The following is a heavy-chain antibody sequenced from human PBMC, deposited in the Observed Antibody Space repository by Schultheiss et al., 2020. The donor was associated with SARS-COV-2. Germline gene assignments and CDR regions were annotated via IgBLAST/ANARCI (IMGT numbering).Heavy chain of an antibody. CDR3: ARASGSSGRAFEY. V-gene: IGHV4-34*01. Sequence: GSLRLSCAVYGGSFSGDYWSWIRQPPGKGLEWIGEINHSGSTNYNPSLKSRVTISVDTSKKQFSLKLSSVTAADTAVYYCARASGSSGRAFEYWGQGTLVTVSS. D-gene: IGHD1-26*01. CDR1: GGSFSGDY. J-gene: IGHJ4*02. CDR2: INHSGST.